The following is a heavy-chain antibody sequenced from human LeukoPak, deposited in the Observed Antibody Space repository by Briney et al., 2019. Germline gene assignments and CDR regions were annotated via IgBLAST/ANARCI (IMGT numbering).Heavy chain of an antibody. V-gene: IGHV3-20*04. CDR2: INWNGGST. Sequence: GGSLRLSCAASGFTFDDYGMSWVRQAPGKGLEWVSGINWNGGSTGYADSVKGRFTISRDNAKNSLYLQMNSLRAEDTALYYCARDPHYYYDSSGYFPFDYWGQGTLVTVSS. CDR3: ARDPHYYYDSSGYFPFDY. CDR1: GFTFDDYG. J-gene: IGHJ4*02. D-gene: IGHD3-22*01.